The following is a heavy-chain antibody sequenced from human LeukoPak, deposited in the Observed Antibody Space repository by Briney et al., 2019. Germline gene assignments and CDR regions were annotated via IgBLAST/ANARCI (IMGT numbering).Heavy chain of an antibody. V-gene: IGHV3-33*08. CDR2: IWYDGSNK. J-gene: IGHJ6*02. CDR1: GFTFSRYN. CDR3: TRDPPSWLQQGGLDV. D-gene: IGHD5-24*01. Sequence: PGGSLRLSCAASGFTFSRYNMNWVRQAPGKGLEWVALIWYDGSNKHYADSVKGRFTISRDNSKNTLYLQMDSLRAEDTAVYYCTRDPPSWLQQGGLDVWGQGTTVTVSS.